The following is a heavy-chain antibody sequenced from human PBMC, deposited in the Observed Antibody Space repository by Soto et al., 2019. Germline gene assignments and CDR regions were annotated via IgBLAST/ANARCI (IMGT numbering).Heavy chain of an antibody. V-gene: IGHV5-51*01. Sequence: PGESLKISCKGSGYSFDNYWIVWVRQMPGRGLEWMGIIYPDDSDTRYSPSFQGEVTISADKSINTAYLQWSSLKASDTAMYYCAGGGVRGVITRTRDYYGMDVWGQGTTVTVSS. CDR1: GYSFDNYW. J-gene: IGHJ6*01. CDR3: AGGGVRGVITRTRDYYGMDV. D-gene: IGHD3-10*01. CDR2: IYPDDSDT.